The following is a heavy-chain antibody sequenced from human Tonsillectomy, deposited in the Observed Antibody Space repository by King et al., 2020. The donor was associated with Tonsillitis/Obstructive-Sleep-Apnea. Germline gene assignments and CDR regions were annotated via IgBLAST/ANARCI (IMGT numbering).Heavy chain of an antibody. CDR1: GFTFSSYD. D-gene: IGHD1/OR15-1a*01. V-gene: IGHV3-33*01. CDR3: ARDRGTAKGIDY. J-gene: IGHJ4*02. Sequence: QLVQSGGGVVQPGRSLRLSCAASGFTFSSYDMHWVRQAPGKGLEWVAVIWYDGSNKYYADSVKGRFTISRDNSKNTLYLQMNSLRAEDTAVYYCARDRGTAKGIDYWGQGTLVTVSS. CDR2: IWYDGSNK.